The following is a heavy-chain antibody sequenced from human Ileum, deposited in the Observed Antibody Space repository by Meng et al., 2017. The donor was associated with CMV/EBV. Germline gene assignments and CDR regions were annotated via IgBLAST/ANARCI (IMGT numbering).Heavy chain of an antibody. D-gene: IGHD4-17*01. CDR3: VREGRTISVTYYFDS. CDR2: FDYGGST. Sequence: SGGSVSSGNYDWGWIRQPPGKGLDWIGAFDYGGSTYYNPSLKSRVTMSVDTSKNQFSLKLTSVTAADTAGYYCVREGRTISVTYYFDSWGQGTLVTVSS. J-gene: IGHJ4*02. V-gene: IGHV4-39*07. CDR1: GGSVSSGNYD.